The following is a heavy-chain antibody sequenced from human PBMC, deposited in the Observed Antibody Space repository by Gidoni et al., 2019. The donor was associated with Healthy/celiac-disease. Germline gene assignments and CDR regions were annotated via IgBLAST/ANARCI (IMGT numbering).Heavy chain of an antibody. CDR3: AHRRLSVRHYYYYGMDV. J-gene: IGHJ6*02. CDR2: IYWNDDK. Sequence: ALEWLALIYWNDDKRYSPSLKSRLTITKDTSKNQVVLTMTNMDPVDTATYYCAHRRLSVRHYYYYGMDVWGQGTTVTVSS. D-gene: IGHD2-8*01. V-gene: IGHV2-5*01.